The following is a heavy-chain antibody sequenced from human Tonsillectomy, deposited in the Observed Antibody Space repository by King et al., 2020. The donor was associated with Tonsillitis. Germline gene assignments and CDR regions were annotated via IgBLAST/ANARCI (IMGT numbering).Heavy chain of an antibody. CDR3: AKEAALDNYGMDV. Sequence: VQLVESGGGVVQPGRSLRLSCVASGFTFSSYGMHWVRQAPGKGLEGVVVISYEGSDKYYADSVKGRFIISRDNSKNTLYLQMNSLRAEDTAVYHCAKEAALDNYGMDVWGQGTTVPVSS. CDR1: GFTFSSYG. CDR2: ISYEGSDK. V-gene: IGHV3-30*18. J-gene: IGHJ6*02. D-gene: IGHD5-24*01.